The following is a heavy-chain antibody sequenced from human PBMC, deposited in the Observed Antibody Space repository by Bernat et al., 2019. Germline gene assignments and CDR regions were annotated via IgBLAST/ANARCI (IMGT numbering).Heavy chain of an antibody. J-gene: IGHJ6*02. D-gene: IGHD3-10*01. V-gene: IGHV1-18*01. CDR2: ISAYNGNT. CDR3: ARVGTYYYGSGSYSSSGYYYGMDV. CDR1: GYTFTSYG. Sequence: QVQLVQSGAEVKKPGASVKVSYKASGYTFTSYGISWVRQAPGQGLEWMGWISAYNGNTNYAQKLQGRVTMTTDTSTSTAYMELRSLRSDDTAVYYCARVGTYYYGSGSYSSSGYYYGMDVWGQGTTVTVSS.